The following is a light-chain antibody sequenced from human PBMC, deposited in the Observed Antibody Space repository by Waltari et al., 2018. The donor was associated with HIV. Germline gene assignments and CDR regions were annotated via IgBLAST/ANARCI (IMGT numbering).Light chain of an antibody. CDR1: KLGDKY. CDR2: QDN. CDR3: QAWDSSLYV. V-gene: IGLV3-1*01. J-gene: IGLJ1*01. Sequence: SYELTQPPSVSVSPGQTASITCSGDKLGDKYASWYQQKPGQSPVLVIYQDNKRPSGIPERFSGSNSGNTATLTISGTQAMDEAVYYCQAWDSSLYVFGSGTKVTVL.